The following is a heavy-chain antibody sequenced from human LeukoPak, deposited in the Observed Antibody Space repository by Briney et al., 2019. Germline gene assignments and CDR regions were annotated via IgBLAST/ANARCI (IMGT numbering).Heavy chain of an antibody. V-gene: IGHV4-38-2*02. CDR2: IYHSEST. CDR1: GYSISSGYY. D-gene: IGHD2-2*01. J-gene: IGHJ4*02. Sequence: SDTLSLTCTVSGYSISSGYYWGWIRQPPGNGLEWIGSIYHSESTYYNPSLKSRVTISVDTSKKKFSLKLSSVTAADTAVYYCARTGVVPAPLNYWGQGTLVTVSS. CDR3: ARTGVVPAPLNY.